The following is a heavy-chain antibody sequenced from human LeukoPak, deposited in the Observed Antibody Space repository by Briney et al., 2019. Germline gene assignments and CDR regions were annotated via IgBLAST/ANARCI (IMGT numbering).Heavy chain of an antibody. CDR3: AGLQYYYYYMDV. J-gene: IGHJ6*03. Sequence: SQTLSLTCTVSSGSVSSGGYYWSWIRQHPAKGLEWIGYISYSGSTYYNPSLKSRLTISLDTSENQLSLKLSSVTAADTAVYYCAGLQYYYYYMDVWGKGTTVTVSS. CDR1: SGSVSSGGYY. V-gene: IGHV4-31*03. CDR2: ISYSGST.